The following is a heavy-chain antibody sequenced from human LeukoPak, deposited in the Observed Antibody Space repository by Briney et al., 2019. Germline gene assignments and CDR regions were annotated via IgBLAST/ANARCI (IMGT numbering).Heavy chain of an antibody. CDR1: GFTVSSNY. V-gene: IGHV3-53*01. CDR3: ARDFNYYDSSGYFTRDWYFDL. J-gene: IGHJ2*01. D-gene: IGHD3-22*01. CDR2: IYSGGST. Sequence: QPGGSLRLSCAASGFTVSSNYMSWVRQAPGKGLEWVSVIYSGGSTYYADSVKGRFTISRDNSKNTLYLQMNSLRAEDTAVYYCARDFNYYDSSGYFTRDWYFDLWGRGTLVTVSS.